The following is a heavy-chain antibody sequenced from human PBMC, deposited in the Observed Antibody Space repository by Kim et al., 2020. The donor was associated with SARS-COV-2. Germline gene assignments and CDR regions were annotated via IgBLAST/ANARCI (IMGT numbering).Heavy chain of an antibody. Sequence: GGSLRLSCAASGFTVSSNYMSWVRQAPGKGLEWVSVIYSGGSTYYAASVKGRFTISRDNSKNTLYLQMNSLRAEDTAVYYCARDLEYSSSSLLYYGMDVWGQGTTVTVSS. J-gene: IGHJ6*02. CDR2: IYSGGST. D-gene: IGHD6-6*01. CDR3: ARDLEYSSSSLLYYGMDV. CDR1: GFTVSSNY. V-gene: IGHV3-53*01.